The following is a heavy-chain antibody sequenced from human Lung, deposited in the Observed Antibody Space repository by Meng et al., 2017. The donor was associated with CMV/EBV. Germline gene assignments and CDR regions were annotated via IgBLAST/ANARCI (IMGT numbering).Heavy chain of an antibody. D-gene: IGHD2-15*01. CDR2: IDGDGSST. Sequence: GGSLRLXCAASGFTFGGYWMHWVRQAPGKRPVWVSRIDGDGSSTSYADSVKGRFTISRDNAKNTLSLQMNSLGAEDTAIYYCARDLGGFGRDFDYWGQGTXVTVSS. J-gene: IGHJ4*02. V-gene: IGHV3-74*01. CDR3: ARDLGGFGRDFDY. CDR1: GFTFGGYW.